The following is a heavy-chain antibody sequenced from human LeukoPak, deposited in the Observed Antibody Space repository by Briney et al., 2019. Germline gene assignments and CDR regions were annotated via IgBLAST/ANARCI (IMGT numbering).Heavy chain of an antibody. D-gene: IGHD2-2*01. CDR1: GGSISSYY. CDR2: IYYSGST. Sequence: SETLSLTCTVSGGSISSYYWTWIRQPPGKGLEWIGYIYYSGSTNYNPSLKSRVTISVDTSKNQFSLKLSSVTAADTAVYYCARGYCSSTRCYPGYFDLWGQGTLVTVSS. J-gene: IGHJ4*02. CDR3: ARGYCSSTRCYPGYFDL. V-gene: IGHV4-59*08.